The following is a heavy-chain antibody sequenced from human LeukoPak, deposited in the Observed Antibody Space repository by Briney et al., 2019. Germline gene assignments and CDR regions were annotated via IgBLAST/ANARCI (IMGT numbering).Heavy chain of an antibody. CDR1: GYTFTGYY. CDR2: IHPNSGGT. V-gene: IGHV1-2*02. J-gene: IGHJ4*02. CDR3: ARDRNSGSSLDY. Sequence: ASVKVSCKASGYTFTGYYIHWVRQAPGQGLEWMGWIHPNSGGTNYAQKFQGRVTMTRDTSISTAYMELSRLTSDDTAVYYCARDRNSGSSLDYWGQGTLVTVSS. D-gene: IGHD1-26*01.